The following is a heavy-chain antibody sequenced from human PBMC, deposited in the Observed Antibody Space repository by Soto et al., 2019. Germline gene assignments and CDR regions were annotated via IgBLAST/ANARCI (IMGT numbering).Heavy chain of an antibody. V-gene: IGHV3-30*18. CDR2: ISYDGSNK. CDR3: AKCITMIVVADAFDI. Sequence: QVQLVESGGGVVQPGRSLRLSCAASGFTFSSYGMHWVRQAPGKGLEWVAVISYDGSNKYYADSVKGRFTISRDNSKNTLYLQMNSLRAEDTAVYYCAKCITMIVVADAFDIWGQGTMVIVSS. J-gene: IGHJ3*02. D-gene: IGHD3-22*01. CDR1: GFTFSSYG.